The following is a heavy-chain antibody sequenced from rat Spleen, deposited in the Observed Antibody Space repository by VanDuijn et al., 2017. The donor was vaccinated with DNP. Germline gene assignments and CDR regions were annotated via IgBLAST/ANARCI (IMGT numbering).Heavy chain of an antibody. CDR1: GFSLTSYN. CDR3: ARGGGSYFDY. Sequence: QVQLKESGPGLVQPSQTLSLTCPVAGFSLTSYNVHWVRQPTGRGLEWMGIIWTGGSTDYNSALKSRLSISRDTSKSQVFLKMNSLQTEDIATYYCARGGGSYFDYWGQGVMVTVSS. V-gene: IGHV2-30*01. D-gene: IGHD5-1*01. CDR2: IWTGGST. J-gene: IGHJ2*01.